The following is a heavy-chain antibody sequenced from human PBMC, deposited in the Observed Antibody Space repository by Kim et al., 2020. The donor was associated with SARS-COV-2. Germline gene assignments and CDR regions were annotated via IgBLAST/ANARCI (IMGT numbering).Heavy chain of an antibody. D-gene: IGHD2-15*01. CDR2: INHSGST. V-gene: IGHV4-34*01. CDR3: ARAGVGCSGGSCNHFDY. J-gene: IGHJ4*02. CDR1: GGSFSGYY. Sequence: SETLSLTCAVYGGSFSGYYWSWIRQPPGKGLEWIGEINHSGSTNYNPSLKSRVTISVDTSKNQFSLKLSSVTAADTAVYYCARAGVGCSGGSCNHFDYWGQGTLVTVSS.